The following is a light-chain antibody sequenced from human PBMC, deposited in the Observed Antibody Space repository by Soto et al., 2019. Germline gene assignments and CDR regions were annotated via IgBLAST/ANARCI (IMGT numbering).Light chain of an antibody. CDR1: QSISTS. V-gene: IGKV1-39*01. CDR2: AAS. CDR3: QQSYSTSIT. J-gene: IGKJ5*01. Sequence: DIQMTQSPSSLSASVGDRVTITCRASQSISTSVNWYQQKPGKAPKLLIYAASSLQSGVPSRFSGSGSGTDFTLTISSLQPEDFATYYCQQSYSTSITFGQGTRLEIK.